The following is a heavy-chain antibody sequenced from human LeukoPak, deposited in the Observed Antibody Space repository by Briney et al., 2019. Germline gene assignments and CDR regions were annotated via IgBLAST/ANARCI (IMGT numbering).Heavy chain of an antibody. D-gene: IGHD2-2*01. CDR3: ARDVRGEYQPLWALYYYGMDV. Sequence: MTGGSLRLSCAASGFTFSSYSVNWVRQAPGKGPEWVSSISSSSSYIYYADSVKGRFTISRDNAKNSLYLQMNSLRAEDTAVYYCARDVRGEYQPLWALYYYGMDVWGQGTTVTVSS. CDR2: ISSSSSYI. CDR1: GFTFSSYS. V-gene: IGHV3-21*01. J-gene: IGHJ6*02.